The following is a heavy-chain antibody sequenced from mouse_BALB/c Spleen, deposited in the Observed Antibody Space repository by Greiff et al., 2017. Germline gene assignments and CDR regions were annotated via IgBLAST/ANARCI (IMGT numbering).Heavy chain of an antibody. Sequence: DVMLVESGGGLVKPGGSLKLSCAASGFTFSSYGMSWVRQTPDKRLEWVATISSGGSYTYYPDSVKGRFTISRDNAKNTLYLQMSSLKSEDTAMYYCARHRDIGFAYWGQGTLVTVSA. J-gene: IGHJ3*01. CDR1: GFTFSSYG. CDR3: ARHRDIGFAY. CDR2: ISSGGSYT. D-gene: IGHD2-14*01. V-gene: IGHV5-6*03.